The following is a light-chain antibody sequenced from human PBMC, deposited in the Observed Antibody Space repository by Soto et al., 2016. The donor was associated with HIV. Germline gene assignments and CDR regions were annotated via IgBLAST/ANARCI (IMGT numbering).Light chain of an antibody. CDR3: QQYDTSWT. CDR2: RAS. V-gene: IGKV1-5*03. CDR1: QGISSW. J-gene: IGKJ1*01. Sequence: DIQMTQSPSTLSAVVGDRVTITCRASQGISSWLAWYQHKAPNAPKLLICRASTLESGVPSRFSGSGSGTEFTLTITNLQPDDCATYYCQQYDTSWTFGQGTKVEIK.